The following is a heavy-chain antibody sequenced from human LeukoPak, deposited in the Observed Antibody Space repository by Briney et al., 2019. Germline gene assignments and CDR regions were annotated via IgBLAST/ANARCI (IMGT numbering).Heavy chain of an antibody. V-gene: IGHV4-59*01. CDR2: IYYSGST. D-gene: IGHD7-27*01. J-gene: IGHJ4*02. CDR1: GGSISSYY. CDR3: ARETWGSPGYDY. Sequence: PSETLSLTCTVSGGSISSYYWSWIRQPPGKGLEWIGYIYYSGSTNYTPSLKSRVTISVDTSKNQFSLKLSSGTAADTAVYYCARETWGSPGYDYWGQGTLVTVSS.